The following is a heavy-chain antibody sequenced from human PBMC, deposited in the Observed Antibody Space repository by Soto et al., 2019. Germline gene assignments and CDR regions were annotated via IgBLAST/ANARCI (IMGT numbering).Heavy chain of an antibody. D-gene: IGHD3-22*01. Sequence: QVQLVESGGGVVQPGWSLRLSCAASGFTFVKFGMHWVRQAPGKGLEWVAVVSHDGSNKHYADSVKGRFTISRDNSKNTVYRQMNSLRVEDTAVYYCVRDWLNHYFDYWGQGALVTVSS. CDR1: GFTFVKFG. J-gene: IGHJ4*02. V-gene: IGHV3-30-3*01. CDR2: VSHDGSNK. CDR3: VRDWLNHYFDY.